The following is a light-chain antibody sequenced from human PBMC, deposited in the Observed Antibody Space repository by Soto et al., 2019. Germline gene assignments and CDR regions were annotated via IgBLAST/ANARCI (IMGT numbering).Light chain of an antibody. J-gene: IGLJ1*01. CDR2: DVN. V-gene: IGLV2-8*01. Sequence: QSALTQPPSASGSPGQSVTISCTGSSSDVGAYNYVAWYQQRPGKAPKLMISDVNKRPSGVPDRFSGSKSDNTASLTVSGLQAEDEADYYCSSYAGNNIYVFGAGTKLTVL. CDR1: SSDVGAYNY. CDR3: SSYAGNNIYV.